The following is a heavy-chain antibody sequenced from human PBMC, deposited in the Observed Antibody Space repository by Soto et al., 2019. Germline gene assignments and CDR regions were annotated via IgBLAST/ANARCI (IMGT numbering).Heavy chain of an antibody. D-gene: IGHD1-26*01. CDR3: AGDSGNLGVWADFFDY. V-gene: IGHV1-18*01. CDR2: ISGYNGNT. CDR1: GYTFTDYG. J-gene: IGHJ4*02. Sequence: QVQLVQSGAEVKKPGASVKVSCKASGYTFTDYGISWVRQAPGQGLEWMGWISGYNGNTDYAQSFQGRVTMTTDTSTSTAYMELRSLRSDDTAVFFCAGDSGNLGVWADFFDYWGQGTLVTVSS.